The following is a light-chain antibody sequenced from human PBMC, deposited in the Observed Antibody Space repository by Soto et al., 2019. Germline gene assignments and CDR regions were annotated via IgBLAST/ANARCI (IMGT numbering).Light chain of an antibody. CDR2: DAS. V-gene: IGKV1-5*01. CDR3: QQANSFPLT. J-gene: IGKJ4*01. CDR1: QSISSW. Sequence: IRMTQSAATLSASVGDRVTITCRASQSISSWLAWYQQKPGKAPKLLIYDASSLESGVPSRFSGSGSGTDFTLTISSLQPEDFAIYYCQQANSFPLTFAGGTKVDIK.